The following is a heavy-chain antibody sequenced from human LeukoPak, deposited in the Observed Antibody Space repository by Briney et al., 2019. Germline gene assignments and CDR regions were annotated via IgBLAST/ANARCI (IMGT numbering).Heavy chain of an antibody. J-gene: IGHJ6*03. CDR2: IYPSGNI. V-gene: IGHV4-4*07. CDR3: AREDSGSYYNYYYFYMDV. D-gene: IGHD3-10*01. CDR1: GGSFSSYF. Sequence: SETLSLTCSVSGGSFSSYFWSWVRQPAGQGLEWIGRIYPSGNINYNPSLKSRVTLSVDTSKTQFSLRLSSVTAADTAVYYCAREDSGSYYNYYYFYMDVWGKGTTVTISS.